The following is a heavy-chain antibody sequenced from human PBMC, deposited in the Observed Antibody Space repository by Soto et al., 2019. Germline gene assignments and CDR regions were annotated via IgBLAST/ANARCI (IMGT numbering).Heavy chain of an antibody. CDR2: IYYSGST. CDR3: ARQGIAVAGNYYFDY. CDR1: GGSISSSSYY. J-gene: IGHJ4*02. Sequence: SLTCTVSGGSISSSSYYWGWIRQSPGKGLEWIGSIYYSGSTYYNPSLKSRVTISVDTSKNQFSLTLSSVTAADTAVYYCARQGIAVAGNYYFDYWGQGTLVTVSS. D-gene: IGHD6-19*01. V-gene: IGHV4-39*01.